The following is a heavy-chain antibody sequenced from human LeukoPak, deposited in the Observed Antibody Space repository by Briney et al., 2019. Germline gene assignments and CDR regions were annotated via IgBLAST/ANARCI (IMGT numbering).Heavy chain of an antibody. J-gene: IGHJ4*02. Sequence: SETLSLTCTVSGGSISSYYWSWIRQPPGKGLEWIGYIYYSESTNYNPSLKSRVTISVDTSKNQFSLKLSSVTAADTAVYYCARSLSYYDSSEDYWGQGTLVTVSS. D-gene: IGHD3-22*01. CDR1: GGSISSYY. CDR3: ARSLSYYDSSEDY. V-gene: IGHV4-59*08. CDR2: IYYSEST.